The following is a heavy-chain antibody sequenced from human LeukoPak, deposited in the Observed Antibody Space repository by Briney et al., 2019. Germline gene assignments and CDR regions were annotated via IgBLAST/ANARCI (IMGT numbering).Heavy chain of an antibody. CDR2: ISGSGGST. V-gene: IGHV3-23*01. J-gene: IGHJ4*02. Sequence: GGSLRLSCAASGFTFSSYSMNWVRQAPGKGLEWVSAISGSGGSTYYADSVKGRFTISRDNSKNTLYLQMNSLRAEDTAVYYCANKPLLWFGELSYWGQGTLVTVSS. D-gene: IGHD3-10*01. CDR1: GFTFSSYS. CDR3: ANKPLLWFGELSY.